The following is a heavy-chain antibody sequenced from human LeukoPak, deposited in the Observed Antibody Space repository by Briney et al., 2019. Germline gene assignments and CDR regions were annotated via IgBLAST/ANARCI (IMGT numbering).Heavy chain of an antibody. CDR2: ISGSGGST. Sequence: GGSLRLSCAASGFTFSSYAMSWVRQAPGKGLEWVSTISGSGGSTYYADSVKGRFTISSDNSKNTLYLQMNSLRAEDTAVYYCARDHYYDSSGYYSDYWGQGTLVTVSS. D-gene: IGHD3-22*01. J-gene: IGHJ4*02. V-gene: IGHV3-23*01. CDR1: GFTFSSYA. CDR3: ARDHYYDSSGYYSDY.